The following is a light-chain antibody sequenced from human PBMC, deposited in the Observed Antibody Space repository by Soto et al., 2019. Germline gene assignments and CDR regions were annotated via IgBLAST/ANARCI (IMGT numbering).Light chain of an antibody. CDR1: QSVSTY. CDR2: DAS. CDR3: QQRSNWRGT. J-gene: IGKJ1*01. V-gene: IGKV3-11*01. Sequence: EIVLTQSPATLSLSPGERATLSCRASQSVSTYLAWYQQKPGQAPRLLIYDASNRATGIPARFSGSGSGTDFTLTISSLEPEDSAVYYCQQRSNWRGTFGQGTKVEIK.